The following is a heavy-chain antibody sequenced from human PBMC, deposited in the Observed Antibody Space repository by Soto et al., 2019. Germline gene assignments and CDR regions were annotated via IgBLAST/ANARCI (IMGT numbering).Heavy chain of an antibody. CDR2: IWYDGSNK. D-gene: IGHD1-20*01. CDR3: VVRNNWNHFDY. J-gene: IGHJ4*02. CDR1: GFTFSSYG. V-gene: IGHV3-33*03. Sequence: GGSLRLSCAASGFTFSSYGMHWVRQAPGKGLEWVAVIWYDGSNKYYADSVKGRFTISRDNAKNSLYLQMNSLRAEDTAVYYCVVRNNWNHFDYWGQGTLVTVSS.